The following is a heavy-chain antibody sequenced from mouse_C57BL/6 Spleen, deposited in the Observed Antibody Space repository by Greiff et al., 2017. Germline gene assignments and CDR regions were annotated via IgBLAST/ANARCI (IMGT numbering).Heavy chain of an antibody. V-gene: IGHV14-1*01. CDR2: IDPEDGDT. D-gene: IGHD2-13*01. J-gene: IGHJ2*01. Sequence: EVMLVESGAELVRPGASVKLSCTASGFNIKDYYMHWVKQRPEQGLEWIGRIDPEDGDTEYAPKFQGKATMTADTSSNTAYLQLSSLTSEDTAVYYCTRGLPVTTYYFDYWGQGTTLTVSS. CDR1: GFNIKDYY. CDR3: TRGLPVTTYYFDY.